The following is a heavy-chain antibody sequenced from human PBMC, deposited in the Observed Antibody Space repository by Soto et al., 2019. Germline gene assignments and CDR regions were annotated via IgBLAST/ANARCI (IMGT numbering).Heavy chain of an antibody. Sequence: QVQLQESGPGLVKPSQTLSLSCTVSGGSLSSGGYYWSWIRQHPGKGLEWIGFIYYSGSTYYNPSLKSRVTISVATSQNKFSLKLSSVTAADTAFYYCARDTQRGYSGYFDSWGQGTLVTVSS. CDR3: ARDTQRGYSGYFDS. J-gene: IGHJ4*02. V-gene: IGHV4-31*03. CDR1: GGSLSSGGYY. CDR2: IYYSGST. D-gene: IGHD5-12*01.